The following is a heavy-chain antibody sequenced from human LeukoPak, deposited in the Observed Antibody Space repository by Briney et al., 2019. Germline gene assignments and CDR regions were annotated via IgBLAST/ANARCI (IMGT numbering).Heavy chain of an antibody. CDR1: GFSFGSYW. J-gene: IGHJ4*02. D-gene: IGHD6-19*01. CDR2: INGDGSST. CDR3: AKDPGYSSGWYFDY. V-gene: IGHV3-74*01. Sequence: GGSLRLSCTASGFSFGSYWMHWVRQAPGKGLVWVSRINGDGSSTSYADSEKGRFTISRHNAKNTLYLQMNSLRAEDTAVYYCAKDPGYSSGWYFDYWGQGTLVTVSS.